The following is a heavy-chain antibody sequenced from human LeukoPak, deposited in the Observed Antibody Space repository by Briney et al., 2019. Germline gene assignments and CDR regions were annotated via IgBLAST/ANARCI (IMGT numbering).Heavy chain of an antibody. CDR1: GFAFSSYW. CDR3: AKDQRTKWLLWFGEFRR. CDR2: ISGSGGST. D-gene: IGHD3-10*01. V-gene: IGHV3-23*01. Sequence: GGSLRLSCAASGFAFSSYWMSWVRQAPGKGLEWVSAISGSGGSTYYADSVKGRFTISRDNSKNTLYLQMNSLRAEDTAVYYCAKDQRTKWLLWFGEFRRWGQGTLVTVSS. J-gene: IGHJ4*02.